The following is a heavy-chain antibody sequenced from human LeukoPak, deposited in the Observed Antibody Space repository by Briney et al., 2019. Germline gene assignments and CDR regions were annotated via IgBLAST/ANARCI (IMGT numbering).Heavy chain of an antibody. D-gene: IGHD2-15*01. CDR2: IKQDGSEK. CDR1: GFTFSSYW. Sequence: GGSLRLSCAASGFTFSSYWMSWVRQAPGKGLEWVANIKQDGSEKYYVDSVKGRFTISRDNAKNSLYLQMNSLRAEDTAVYYCARVDLFGGSSIDYWGQGTLVTVSS. V-gene: IGHV3-7*01. CDR3: ARVDLFGGSSIDY. J-gene: IGHJ4*02.